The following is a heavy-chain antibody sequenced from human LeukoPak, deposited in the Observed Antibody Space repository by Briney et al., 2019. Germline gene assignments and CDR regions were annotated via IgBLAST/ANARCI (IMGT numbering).Heavy chain of an antibody. V-gene: IGHV3-21*01. CDR1: GFTFSSYS. CDR2: ISSSSSYI. D-gene: IGHD4-23*01. Sequence: PGGSLRLSCAAPGFTFSSYSMNWVRQAPGKGLEWVSSISSSSSYIYYADSVKGRFTISRDNAKNSLYLQMNSLRAEDTAVYYCARGGGGNFFSYYFDYWGQGTLVTVSS. CDR3: ARGGGGNFFSYYFDY. J-gene: IGHJ4*02.